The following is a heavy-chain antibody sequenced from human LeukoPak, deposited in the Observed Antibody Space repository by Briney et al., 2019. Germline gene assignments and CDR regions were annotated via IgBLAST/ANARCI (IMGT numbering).Heavy chain of an antibody. CDR3: ARRSGNFQADYNFDY. CDR1: GYIFTNYW. J-gene: IGHJ4*02. V-gene: IGHV5-51*01. CDR2: IYPGDSDT. Sequence: GESLKISCKGSGYIFTNYWMAWVSQMPGKGLEWMGIIYPGDSDTRYSPSFQGQVTISADKPISTAYLQWSSLKASDTAMYYCARRSGNFQADYNFDYWGQGTLVTVFS. D-gene: IGHD1-26*01.